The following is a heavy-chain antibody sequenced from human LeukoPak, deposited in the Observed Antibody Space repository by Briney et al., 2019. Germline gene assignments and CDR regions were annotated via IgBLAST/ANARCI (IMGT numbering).Heavy chain of an antibody. CDR3: ARDVGSYGSFDY. J-gene: IGHJ4*02. Sequence: ASVKVSCKASGYTFTGYYMHWVRQAPGQGLEWMGIINPSGGSTSYAQKFQGRVTMTRDMSTSTVYMELSSLRSEDTAVYYCARDVGSYGSFDYWGQGTLVTVSS. D-gene: IGHD5-18*01. CDR1: GYTFTGYY. V-gene: IGHV1-46*01. CDR2: INPSGGST.